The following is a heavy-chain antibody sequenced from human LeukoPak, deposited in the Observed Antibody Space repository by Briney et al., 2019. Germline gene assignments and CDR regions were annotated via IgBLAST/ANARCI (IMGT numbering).Heavy chain of an antibody. CDR3: ARDGYSGYDFGYYYYCMDV. Sequence: GTANYAQKFQGRVTITADETTSTAYMELSSLRSEDTAVYYCARDGYSGYDFGYYYYCMDVWGKGTTVTVSS. J-gene: IGHJ6*03. V-gene: IGHV1-69*01. CDR2: GTA. D-gene: IGHD5-12*01.